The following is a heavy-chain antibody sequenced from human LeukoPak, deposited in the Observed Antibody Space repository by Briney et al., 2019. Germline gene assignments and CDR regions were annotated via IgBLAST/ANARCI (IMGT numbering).Heavy chain of an antibody. CDR2: IYTSGST. J-gene: IGHJ5*02. CDR1: GGSISSGSYY. Sequence: SQTLSLTCTVSGGSISSGSYYWSWIRQPAGKGLEWIGRIYTSGSTNYNPSLKSRVTILVDTSKNQFSLKLSSVTAADTAVYYCARELTVVPAAWFDPWGQGTLVTVSS. D-gene: IGHD2-2*01. V-gene: IGHV4-61*02. CDR3: ARELTVVPAAWFDP.